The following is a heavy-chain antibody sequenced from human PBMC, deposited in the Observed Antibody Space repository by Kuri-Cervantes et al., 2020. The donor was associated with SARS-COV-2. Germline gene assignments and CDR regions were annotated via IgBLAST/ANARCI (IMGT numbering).Heavy chain of an antibody. CDR2: IGGSGGNT. J-gene: IGHJ5*02. Sequence: GESLKISWAFSGFPFSDYAMSWVRQAPGKGLEWVSGIGGSGGNTYYADSMKGRFTISRDNSKNTLYLQMTSLSAGDTAIYSCAKAGGIEIPAATNWFDPWGQGTLVTVSS. CDR3: AKAGGIEIPAATNWFDP. V-gene: IGHV3-23*01. CDR1: GFPFSDYA. D-gene: IGHD2-2*01.